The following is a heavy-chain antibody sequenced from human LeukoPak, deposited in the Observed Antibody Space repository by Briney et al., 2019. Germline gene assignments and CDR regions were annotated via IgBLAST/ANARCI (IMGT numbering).Heavy chain of an antibody. CDR2: ISAYNGNT. Sequence: GASVKVSCKASGYTFTSYAMNWVRQAPGQGLEWMGWISAYNGNTNYAQKLQGRVTMTTDTSTSTAYMELRSLRSDDTAVYYCARDRVVVVITSYYYYYMDVWGKGTTVTVSS. J-gene: IGHJ6*03. V-gene: IGHV1-18*01. CDR3: ARDRVVVVITSYYYYYMDV. CDR1: GYTFTSYA. D-gene: IGHD3-22*01.